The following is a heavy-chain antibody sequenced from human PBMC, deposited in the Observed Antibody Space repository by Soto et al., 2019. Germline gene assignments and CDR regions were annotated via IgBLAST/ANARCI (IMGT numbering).Heavy chain of an antibody. Sequence: GGSLRLSCAASGFTFSSYWMHWVRQAPGKGLVWVSRINSDGSSTSYADSVKGRFTISRDNAKNTLYLQMNSLRAEDTAVYYCARSPLIAVAGLYYYYGMDVWGQGTTVTVSS. CDR3: ARSPLIAVAGLYYYYGMDV. CDR1: GFTFSSYW. V-gene: IGHV3-74*01. CDR2: INSDGSST. J-gene: IGHJ6*02. D-gene: IGHD6-19*01.